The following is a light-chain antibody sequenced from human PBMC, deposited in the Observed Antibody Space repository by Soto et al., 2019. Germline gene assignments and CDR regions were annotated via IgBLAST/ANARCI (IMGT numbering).Light chain of an antibody. CDR1: QSVSSY. Sequence: EIVLTQSPATLSLSPGERATLSCRASQSVSSYLAWYQQKPGQAPRLLIYDASNRAPGIPARFSGSGSGTDFTLTSSSLEPEDFAVYYRQQRSNWPRTFGQGTKLEIK. CDR2: DAS. V-gene: IGKV3-11*01. CDR3: QQRSNWPRT. J-gene: IGKJ2*01.